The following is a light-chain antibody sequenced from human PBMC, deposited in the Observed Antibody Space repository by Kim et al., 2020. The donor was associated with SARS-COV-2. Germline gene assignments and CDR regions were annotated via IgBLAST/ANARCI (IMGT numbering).Light chain of an antibody. V-gene: IGKV1-9*01. Sequence: DIQLTQSPSFLSASVGDRVTITCRASQGISRYLAWDQQKPGKAPKLLIYAASTLQSGVPSRFSGSGSGTEFTLTISSLQPVDFATYICQQLKSYRGLTFGGGTKVYIK. J-gene: IGKJ4*01. CDR1: QGISRY. CDR3: QQLKSYRGLT. CDR2: AAS.